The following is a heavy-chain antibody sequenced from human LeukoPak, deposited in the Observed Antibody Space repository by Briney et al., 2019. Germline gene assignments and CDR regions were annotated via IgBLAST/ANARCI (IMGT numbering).Heavy chain of an antibody. V-gene: IGHV3-21*01. CDR2: ISSSSSYI. Sequence: GGSLRLSCAASGFTFSSYSMDWVRQAPGEGLEWVSSISSSSSYIYYADSVKGRFTISRDNAKNSLYLQMNSLRAEDTAVYYCASETYCSSTSCYFDYWGQGTLVTVSS. CDR1: GFTFSSYS. D-gene: IGHD2-2*01. J-gene: IGHJ4*02. CDR3: ASETYCSSTSCYFDY.